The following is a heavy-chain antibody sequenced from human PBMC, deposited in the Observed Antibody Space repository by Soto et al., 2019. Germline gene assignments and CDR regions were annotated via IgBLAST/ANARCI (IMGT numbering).Heavy chain of an antibody. CDR2: ICSSSSAI. CDR3: ARTGWG. D-gene: IGHD3-16*01. CDR1: GFTFRGHG. V-gene: IGHV3-48*02. Sequence: PGGSLRLSCEASGFTFRGHGMHWVRQAPGKGLEWVSVICSSSSAIYYADSVRGRFTISRDNAKNSLYLQMNSLRDEDTAVYYCARTGWGWGQGTLVTVSS. J-gene: IGHJ4*02.